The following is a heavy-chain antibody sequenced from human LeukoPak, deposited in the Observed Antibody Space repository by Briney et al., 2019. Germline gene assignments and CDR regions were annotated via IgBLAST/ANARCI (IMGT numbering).Heavy chain of an antibody. J-gene: IGHJ4*02. CDR1: GFTFRRYD. Sequence: GGSLRLSCAASGFTFRRYDMNWVRQAPGKGLEWVSFISSSSITIQYGDPVKGRFTVSRDNAKNTLYLQVNNLRAEDTAVYYCARGPNSNWSGLDFWGQGTLLTVSS. D-gene: IGHD6-6*01. CDR3: ARGPNSNWSGLDF. V-gene: IGHV3-21*01. CDR2: ISSSSITI.